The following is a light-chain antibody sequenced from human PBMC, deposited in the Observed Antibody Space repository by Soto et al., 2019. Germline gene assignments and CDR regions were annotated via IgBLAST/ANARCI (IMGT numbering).Light chain of an antibody. Sequence: QSVLAQPPSASGTPGQRVIISCSGSSSNIGSNYVYWYQQLPGTAPKLLIYRINQRPSGVPDRFSGSRSGTSASLAISGLRSEDEADYYCATWDDSLSGMVFGGGTKVTVL. CDR1: SSNIGSNY. J-gene: IGLJ2*01. CDR2: RIN. V-gene: IGLV1-47*01. CDR3: ATWDDSLSGMV.